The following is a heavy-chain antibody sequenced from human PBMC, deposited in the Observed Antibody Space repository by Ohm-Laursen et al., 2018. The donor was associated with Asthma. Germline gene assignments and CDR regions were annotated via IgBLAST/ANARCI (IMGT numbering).Heavy chain of an antibody. J-gene: IGHJ4*02. D-gene: IGHD3-9*01. CDR2: IQSSGGA. CDR3: ARLDWVRSMFDS. V-gene: IGHV4-59*02. Sequence: SDTLSLTCAVSGASVSGYDWSWVRQAPGRELEWIAYIQSSGGANYNPSLQSRVTLSLDTSKNQVSLRLSSVTAADTALYFCARLDWVRSMFDSWGPGIQVLVSS. CDR1: GASVSGYD.